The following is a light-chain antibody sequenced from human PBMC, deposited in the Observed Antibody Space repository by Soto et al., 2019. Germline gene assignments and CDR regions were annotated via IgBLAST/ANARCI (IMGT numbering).Light chain of an antibody. CDR2: CIR. CDR1: TGAVTSGYY. J-gene: IGLJ3*02. CDR3: LLYYGGAWV. Sequence: QAVVTQEPSLTVSPGGTVTLTCASSTGAVTSGYYPNWFQQKPGQAPRALIYCIRNKHSWTPARFSGSLLGGKAALTLSGVQPDDEAEYYCLLYYGGAWVFGGGTKLTVL. V-gene: IGLV7-43*01.